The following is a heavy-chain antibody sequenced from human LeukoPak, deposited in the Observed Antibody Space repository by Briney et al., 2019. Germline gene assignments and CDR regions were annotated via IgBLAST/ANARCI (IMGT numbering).Heavy chain of an antibody. Sequence: RAGGSLRLSCAASGFTFSSYAMSWVRQAPGKGLEWVSAISGSGGSTYYADSVKGRFTISRDNSKNTLYLQMNSLRAEDTAVYYCAKDPPTYCGGDCAVIRFDYWGQGTLVTVSS. D-gene: IGHD2-21*02. CDR2: ISGSGGST. CDR1: GFTFSSYA. CDR3: AKDPPTYCGGDCAVIRFDY. V-gene: IGHV3-23*01. J-gene: IGHJ4*02.